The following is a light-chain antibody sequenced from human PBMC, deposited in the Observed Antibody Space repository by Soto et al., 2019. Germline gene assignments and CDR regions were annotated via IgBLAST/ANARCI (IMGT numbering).Light chain of an antibody. CDR1: QGIRNF. V-gene: IGKV1-27*01. J-gene: IGKJ3*01. Sequence: DIQMTQSPTSLSASVGDRVTITCRASQGIRNFVAWYQQKPGKAPKLLIYAASTLQSGVPSRFSGSGSGTDCTRTINSLQPEDVATYSCQKYSSVPVFGPGTKVEIK. CDR2: AAS. CDR3: QKYSSVPV.